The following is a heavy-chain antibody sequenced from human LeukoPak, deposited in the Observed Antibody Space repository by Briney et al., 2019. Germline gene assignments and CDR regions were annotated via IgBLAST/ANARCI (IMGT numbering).Heavy chain of an antibody. D-gene: IGHD2-2*02. CDR3: GSEEYCSSTSCYKAFDI. V-gene: IGHV3-21*01. Sequence: GGSLRLSCAASGCTFSSYCMSWVRQAPGKGLEWVSYISSSSSYIYYADSEKRRFTISRDNAKNSLYLQMNSLRAEDMSVYYCGSEEYCSSTSCYKAFDIWGQGTMVTVSS. CDR1: GCTFSSYC. J-gene: IGHJ3*02. CDR2: ISSSSSYI.